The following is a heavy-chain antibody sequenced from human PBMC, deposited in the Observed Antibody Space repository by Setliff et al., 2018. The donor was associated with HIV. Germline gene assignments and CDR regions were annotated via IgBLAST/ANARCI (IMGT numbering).Heavy chain of an antibody. Sequence: GGSLRLSCAASGFAFDNYCMTWVRQAPGKGLEWVSAIGGSTGSTYYADSVKGRFTISTDNSKNTLYLQMNSLRAEDTAVYYCARAGVVEGYYYYYYMDVWGKGTTVTVSS. CDR1: GFAFDNYC. CDR3: ARAGVVEGYYYYYYMDV. D-gene: IGHD2-15*01. V-gene: IGHV3-23*01. J-gene: IGHJ6*03. CDR2: IGGSTGST.